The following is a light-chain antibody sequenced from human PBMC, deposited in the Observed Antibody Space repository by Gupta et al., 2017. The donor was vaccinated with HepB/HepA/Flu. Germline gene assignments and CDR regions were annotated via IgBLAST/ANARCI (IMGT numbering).Light chain of an antibody. Sequence: EIVMTQSPATLSVSLGERATLSCRARQSVSSSLAWYQQKPGQAPRLLIYGASTRAAGIPARFSGSGSGTEFTLSISSLQSEDFAVYYCQQYSNWPLTFGQGTKLEIK. CDR1: QSVSSS. V-gene: IGKV3-15*01. J-gene: IGKJ2*01. CDR3: QQYSNWPLT. CDR2: GAS.